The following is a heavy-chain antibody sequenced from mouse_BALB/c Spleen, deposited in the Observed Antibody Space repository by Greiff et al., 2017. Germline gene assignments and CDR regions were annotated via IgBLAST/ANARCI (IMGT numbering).Heavy chain of an antibody. D-gene: IGHD2-2*01. Sequence: DVMLVESGGGLVQPGGSLRLSCATSGFTFTDYYMSWVRQPPGKALEWLGFIRNKANGYTTEYSASVKGRFTISRDNSQSILYLQMNTLRAEDSATYYCARDGGLPYYFDYWGQGTTLTVSS. J-gene: IGHJ2*01. CDR2: IRNKANGYTT. V-gene: IGHV7-3*02. CDR3: ARDGGLPYYFDY. CDR1: GFTFTDYY.